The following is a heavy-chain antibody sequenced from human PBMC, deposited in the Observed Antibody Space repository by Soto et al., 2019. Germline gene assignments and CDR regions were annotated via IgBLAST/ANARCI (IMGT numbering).Heavy chain of an antibody. CDR2: ISSSSSYI. CDR1: GFTFRGYS. Sequence: GGAPRISFSGPGFTFRGYSMKWVPPAPGEGLEWVSSISSSSSYIYYADSMKGRFTISRDNAKNSLYLQMNSLRSEDTALYYCASDPASGNYYYYYMDVWGKGTTVTAP. D-gene: IGHD6-25*01. J-gene: IGHJ6*03. CDR3: ASDPASGNYYYYYMDV. V-gene: IGHV3-21*01.